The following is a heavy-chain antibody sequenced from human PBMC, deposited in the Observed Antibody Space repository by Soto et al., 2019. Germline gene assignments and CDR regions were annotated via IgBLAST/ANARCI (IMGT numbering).Heavy chain of an antibody. CDR1: GGTFSSYT. J-gene: IGHJ6*03. Sequence: ASVKVSCKASGGTFSSYTISWVRQAPGQGLEWMGRIIPILGIANYAQKFQGRVTITADKSTSTAYMELGSLRSEDTAVYYCARPSLDYYGSGSPYYYYMDVWGKGTTVTVSS. CDR2: IIPILGIA. V-gene: IGHV1-69*02. CDR3: ARPSLDYYGSGSPYYYYMDV. D-gene: IGHD3-10*01.